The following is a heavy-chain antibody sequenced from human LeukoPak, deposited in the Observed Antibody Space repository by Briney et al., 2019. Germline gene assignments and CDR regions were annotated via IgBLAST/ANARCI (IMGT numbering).Heavy chain of an antibody. CDR2: IYYSGST. J-gene: IGHJ6*02. Sequence: SETLSLTCTVSGGSLSSYYWSWIRQPPGKGLEWIGYIYYSGSTNYNPSLKSRVTISVDTSKNQFSLKLSSVTAADTAVYYCARDLGYCSGGSCVSYGMDVRGQGTTVTVSS. V-gene: IGHV4-59*01. D-gene: IGHD2-15*01. CDR3: ARDLGYCSGGSCVSYGMDV. CDR1: GGSLSSYY.